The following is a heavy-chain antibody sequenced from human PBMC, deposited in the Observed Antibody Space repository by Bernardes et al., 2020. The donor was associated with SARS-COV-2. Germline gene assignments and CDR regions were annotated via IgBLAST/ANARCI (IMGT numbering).Heavy chain of an antibody. CDR2: IYKPGTT. CDR1: GASITSYY. CDR3: ARHSFDYVWGAYRHIFDY. Sequence: TLSLTRTVSGASITSYYWSWIRHPPVKGLEWIGYIYKPGTTNYNPSFQSRVSVSVDTSRNEVSLKLTSVTAADTAVYYCARHSFDYVWGAYRHIFDYWGQGTLVTVSS. J-gene: IGHJ4*02. V-gene: IGHV4-59*08. D-gene: IGHD3-16*01.